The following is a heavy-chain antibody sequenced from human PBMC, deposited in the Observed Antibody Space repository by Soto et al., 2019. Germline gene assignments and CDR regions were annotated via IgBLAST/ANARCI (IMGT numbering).Heavy chain of an antibody. J-gene: IGHJ6*02. CDR2: LNTGNGNT. V-gene: IGHV1-3*04. Sequence: QRPEWMGWLNTGNGNTKYSPKFQGRVTMTRDTSASTAYMELSSLKSEDTAVYYCARGERLCSCNYGTAVLGQGSTVTGFS. CDR3: ARGERLCSCNYGTAV. D-gene: IGHD3-16*01.